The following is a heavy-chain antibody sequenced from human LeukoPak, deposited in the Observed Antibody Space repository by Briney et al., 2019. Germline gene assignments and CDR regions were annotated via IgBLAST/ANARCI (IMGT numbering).Heavy chain of an antibody. CDR2: ISGSGGST. Sequence: GGSLRLSCAASGFTFSSYAMSWVRQAPGKGLEWVSAISGSGGSTYYADSVKGRFTISRDNSKNTLYLQMNSLRAEDTAVYYCAKEGLPPPWYYYDSSGYYYFDYWGQGTLVTVSS. D-gene: IGHD3-22*01. V-gene: IGHV3-23*01. J-gene: IGHJ4*02. CDR3: AKEGLPPPWYYYDSSGYYYFDY. CDR1: GFTFSSYA.